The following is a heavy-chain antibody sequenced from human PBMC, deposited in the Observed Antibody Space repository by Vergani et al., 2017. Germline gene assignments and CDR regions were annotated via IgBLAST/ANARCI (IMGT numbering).Heavy chain of an antibody. J-gene: IGHJ4*02. CDR1: GGSLSSGDYY. CDR3: ARYAPFVPAASFDY. Sequence: QVQLQESGPGLVKPSQTLSLPCTVSGGSLSSGDYYWSWIRHPPGKGLEWIGYIYYSGRTYYNPSLKSRVTISVDTSKNQFSLKLSSVTAADTAVYYCARYAPFVPAASFDYWGQGTLVTVSS. D-gene: IGHD2-2*01. CDR2: IYYSGRT. V-gene: IGHV4-30-4*01.